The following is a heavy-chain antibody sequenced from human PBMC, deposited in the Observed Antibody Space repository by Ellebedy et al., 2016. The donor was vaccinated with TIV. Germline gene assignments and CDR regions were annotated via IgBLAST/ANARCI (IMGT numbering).Heavy chain of an antibody. CDR2: INSDGSST. J-gene: IGHJ3*02. Sequence: GESLKISCAASGFTFSSHWMHWVRQAPGKGLVWVSRINSDGSSTSYADSVKGRFTISRDNAKNTLYLQMNSLRAEDTAVYYCAAVQYWEAVFDMWGQGTMVTVSS. D-gene: IGHD2-8*02. CDR1: GFTFSSHW. V-gene: IGHV3-74*01. CDR3: AAVQYWEAVFDM.